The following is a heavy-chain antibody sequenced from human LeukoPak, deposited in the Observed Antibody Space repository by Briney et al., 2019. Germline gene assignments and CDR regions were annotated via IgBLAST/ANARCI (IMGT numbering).Heavy chain of an antibody. CDR3: ARDRSGSYDTFEL. D-gene: IGHD6-19*01. Sequence: SETLSLTCTVSGGSIGSYYWSWLRHAAGKTLEWIGYINYKGSSNYDPSLKSRVTISLDTSKNQFSLKMESVTAADTAIYYCARDRSGSYDTFELWGQGTKVTVYS. CDR2: INYKGSS. V-gene: IGHV4-59*01. CDR1: GGSIGSYY. J-gene: IGHJ3*01.